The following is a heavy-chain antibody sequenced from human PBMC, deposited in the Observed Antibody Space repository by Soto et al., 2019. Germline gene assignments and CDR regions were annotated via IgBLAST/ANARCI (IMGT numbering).Heavy chain of an antibody. CDR1: GFTFSRYG. V-gene: IGHV3-30*18. CDR2: ISYDGSNK. Sequence: QVQLVESGGGVVQPGRSLRLSCAASGFTFSRYGMHWVRQPPGKGLEWVAGISYDGSNKYYADSVKGRFTISRDNSKNTLYLQMNSLRAEDTAVYYCAKGEAPHPWGQGTLVTVSS. CDR3: AKGEAPHP. J-gene: IGHJ5*02.